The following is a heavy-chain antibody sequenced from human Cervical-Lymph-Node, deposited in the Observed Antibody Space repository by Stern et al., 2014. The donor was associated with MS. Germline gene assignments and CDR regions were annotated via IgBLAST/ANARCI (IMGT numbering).Heavy chain of an antibody. J-gene: IGHJ4*02. CDR3: ARVRELLSLDY. D-gene: IGHD1-26*01. CDR2: MNPYSGNA. V-gene: IGHV1-8*01. Sequence: QVQLVQSGAEVKKPGASVKVSCKASGCTFTSYDINWVRQGPGQGLEWMGWMNPYSGNAVYAQKFQGRVAMTRDTSTSTAYLELTSLRSEDTAVFYCARVRELLSLDYWGQGTLVTVSS. CDR1: GCTFTSYD.